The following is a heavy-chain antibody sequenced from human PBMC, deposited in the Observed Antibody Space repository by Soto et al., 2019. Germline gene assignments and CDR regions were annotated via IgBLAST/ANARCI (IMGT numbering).Heavy chain of an antibody. CDR1: GYSFTSYW. Sequence: PGESLKISCKCSGYSFTSYWIVWVRQMPRKGLEWMGIIYPGDSDTRYSPSFQGQVTISADKSISTAYLQWSSLKASDTAMYYCASALHDFWSAPFDYWGQGTLVTVSS. V-gene: IGHV5-51*01. D-gene: IGHD3-3*01. CDR2: IYPGDSDT. CDR3: ASALHDFWSAPFDY. J-gene: IGHJ4*02.